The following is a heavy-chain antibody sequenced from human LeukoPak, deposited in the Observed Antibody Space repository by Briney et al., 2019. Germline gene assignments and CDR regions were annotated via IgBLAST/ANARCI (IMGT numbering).Heavy chain of an antibody. CDR3: ARELREHGVFDI. D-gene: IGHD1-26*01. Sequence: GGSLRLSCAASGVTVSSNYMSWVRQAPGKGLEWVSEIYSDGSTYYEASVKGGLSISRANSKNTVYLQMNSLTAEDTAVYYCARELREHGVFDIWGQGTMVTVSS. V-gene: IGHV3-53*01. CDR2: IYSDGST. CDR1: GVTVSSNY. J-gene: IGHJ3*02.